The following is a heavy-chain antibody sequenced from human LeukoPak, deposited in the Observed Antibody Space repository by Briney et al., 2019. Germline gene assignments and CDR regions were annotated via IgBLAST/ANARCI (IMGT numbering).Heavy chain of an antibody. Sequence: SVKVSCKASGGTFSSYAISWVRQAPGQGLEWMGRIIPIFGTANYVQKFQGRVTITTDESTSTAYMELSSLRSEDTAVYYCAYTERGYSGYGIDYWGQGTLVTVSS. J-gene: IGHJ4*02. D-gene: IGHD5-12*01. V-gene: IGHV1-69*05. CDR1: GGTFSSYA. CDR2: IIPIFGTA. CDR3: AYTERGYSGYGIDY.